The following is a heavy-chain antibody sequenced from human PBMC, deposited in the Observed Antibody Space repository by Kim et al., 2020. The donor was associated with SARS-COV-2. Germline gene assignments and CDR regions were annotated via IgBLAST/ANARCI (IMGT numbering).Heavy chain of an antibody. D-gene: IGHD3-10*01. J-gene: IGHJ3*01. Sequence: GGSLRLSCGASGFTFSSHDLQWVRQAPGKGPEWISGASGSGDREFYAESVKGRFTISRDNSKNTVYLQLNILRAEDTAMYYCVRQVAGSNFDVWGQGTMV. CDR2: ASGSGDRE. V-gene: IGHV3-23*01. CDR3: VRQVAGSNFDV. CDR1: GFTFSSHD.